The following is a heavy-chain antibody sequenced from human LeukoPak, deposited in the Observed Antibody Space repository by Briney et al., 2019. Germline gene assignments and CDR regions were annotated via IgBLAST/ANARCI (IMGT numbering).Heavy chain of an antibody. J-gene: IGHJ4*02. CDR3: ASGEDLDY. Sequence: PGGSLRLSCAASGFTFSSYSMNWVRQAPGKGLEWVSAIDPSSTYIYYADSVKGRFTISRDNAENSLYLQMNSLRAEDTAVYYCASGEDLDYWGQGTLVTVSS. CDR2: IDPSSTYI. CDR1: GFTFSSYS. V-gene: IGHV3-21*01.